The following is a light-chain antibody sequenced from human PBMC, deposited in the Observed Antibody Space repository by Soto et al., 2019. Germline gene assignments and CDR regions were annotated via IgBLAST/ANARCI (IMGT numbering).Light chain of an antibody. V-gene: IGKV3-15*01. CDR3: QQYNNWPLT. J-gene: IGKJ1*01. CDR2: GAS. Sequence: IVMTQSPATLSVSPGERATLSCMASQSVSSNLAWYQQKPGQAPRLLIYGASTRATGIPARFSGSGSGTEFTLTISSLQSEDFAVYYCQQYNNWPLTFGQGTKVDI. CDR1: QSVSSN.